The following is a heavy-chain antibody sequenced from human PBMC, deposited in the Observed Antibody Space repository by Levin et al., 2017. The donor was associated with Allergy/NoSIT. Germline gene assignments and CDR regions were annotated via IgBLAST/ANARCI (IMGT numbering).Heavy chain of an antibody. D-gene: IGHD2-21*01. V-gene: IGHV3-53*01. Sequence: GESLKISCAASGFTVSSNYMSWVRQAPGKGLEWVSVIYSGGSTYYADSVKGRFTISRDNSKNTLYLQMNSLRAEDTAVYYCYCLRPSPRGGNDAFDIWGQGTMVTVSS. CDR2: IYSGGST. CDR3: YCLRPSPRGGNDAFDI. CDR1: GFTVSSNY. J-gene: IGHJ3*02.